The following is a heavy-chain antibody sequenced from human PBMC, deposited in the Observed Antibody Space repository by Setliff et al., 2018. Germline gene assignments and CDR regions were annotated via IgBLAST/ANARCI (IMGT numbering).Heavy chain of an antibody. V-gene: IGHV4-61*02. Sequence: PSQTLSLTCAVSGGSITSGSYYWSWIRQPAGEGLAWIGRLHTSGTTVYNPSLKGRVTISADTSTNHFSLKLTSVTAADTAVYYCARDNTIVGATDYWGQGALVTVSS. D-gene: IGHD1-26*01. CDR3: ARDNTIVGATDY. CDR1: GGSITSGSYY. J-gene: IGHJ4*02. CDR2: LHTSGTT.